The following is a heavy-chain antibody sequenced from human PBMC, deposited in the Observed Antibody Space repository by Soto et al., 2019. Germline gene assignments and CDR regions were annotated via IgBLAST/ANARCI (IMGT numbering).Heavy chain of an antibody. CDR2: ISYSGTT. CDR3: ATMGTPATGLYFFDY. V-gene: IGHV4-30-4*01. D-gene: IGHD2-15*01. J-gene: IGHJ4*02. Sequence: SETLSLTCTVSGGSINSGNYYWSWIRQPPGKGLEWIGFISYSGTTHYSTSLKSRLSISVDTSKSQFSLNLGFVTAADTAVYYCATMGTPATGLYFFDYWGQGSLVTVSS. CDR1: GGSINSGNYY.